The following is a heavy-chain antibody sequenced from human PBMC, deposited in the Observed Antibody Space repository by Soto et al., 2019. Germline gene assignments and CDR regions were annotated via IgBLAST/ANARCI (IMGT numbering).Heavy chain of an antibody. CDR3: ARDLGYSSRDYYYYGMDV. D-gene: IGHD6-13*01. V-gene: IGHV1-18*01. Sequence: CVKVSCKASGYTFTSYGISWVRQAPGQGLEWMGWISAYNGNTNYAQKLQGRVTMTTDTSTSTAYMELRSLRSDDTAVYYCARDLGYSSRDYYYYGMDVWGQGTTVTV. CDR1: GYTFTSYG. CDR2: ISAYNGNT. J-gene: IGHJ6*02.